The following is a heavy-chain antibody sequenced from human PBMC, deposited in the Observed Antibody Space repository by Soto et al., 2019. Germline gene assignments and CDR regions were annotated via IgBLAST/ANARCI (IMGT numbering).Heavy chain of an antibody. CDR1: GFSLSSYW. CDR2: IKDGGDET. V-gene: IGHV3-74*01. D-gene: IGHD1-7*01. J-gene: IGHJ4*02. CDR3: VRDAFGLGLHY. Sequence: PGGFLKLACAASGFSLSSYWMYWVRQTPGKGLVRVARIKDGGDETSYAESVKGRFTISRDNAKSTLYRQLPRLRAEDTGVYYCVRDAFGLGLHYWGLGTLVTV.